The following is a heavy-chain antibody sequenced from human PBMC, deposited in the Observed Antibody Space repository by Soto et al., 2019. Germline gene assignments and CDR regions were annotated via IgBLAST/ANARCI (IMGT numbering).Heavy chain of an antibody. CDR1: GASFSDANYY. Sequence: PSETLSLTCIVSGASFSDANYYWVWIRQPPGEGLEWIGSFYYDGRTYYNASLKSRVTISVDTSKNHFSLMSTSVTAADTAVYYCARRSHIVAAPTWGQGTLVTVSS. CDR3: ARRSHIVAAPT. V-gene: IGHV4-39*02. CDR2: FYYDGRT. J-gene: IGHJ4*02. D-gene: IGHD5-12*01.